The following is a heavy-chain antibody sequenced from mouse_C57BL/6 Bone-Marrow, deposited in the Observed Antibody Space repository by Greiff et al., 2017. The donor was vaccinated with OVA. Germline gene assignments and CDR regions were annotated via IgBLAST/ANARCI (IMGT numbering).Heavy chain of an antibody. CDR3: VRHEDYGSSGDY. V-gene: IGHV10-1*01. CDR2: IRSKSNNYAT. CDR1: GFSFNTYA. Sequence: EVKLMESGGGLVQPKGSLKLSCAASGFSFNTYAMNWVRQAPGKGLEWVARIRSKSNNYATYYADSVKDRFTISRDDSESMLYLQMNNLKTEDTAMYYCVRHEDYGSSGDYWGQGTTLTVSS. D-gene: IGHD1-1*01. J-gene: IGHJ2*01.